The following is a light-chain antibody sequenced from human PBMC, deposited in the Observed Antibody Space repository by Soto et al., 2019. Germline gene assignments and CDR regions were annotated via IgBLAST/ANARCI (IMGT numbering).Light chain of an antibody. CDR2: GAS. CDR1: QSVSSNY. V-gene: IGKV3-20*01. J-gene: IGKJ1*01. CDR3: HQYNGWPRT. Sequence: ALTQSPGTLSSSPVERATLSCMASQSVSSNYLAWYQQKPGQAPRLLIYGASSRATGIPDRFSGSGSGTEFTLTITSLQSEDFAVYYCHQYNGWPRTFGQGTKVDIK.